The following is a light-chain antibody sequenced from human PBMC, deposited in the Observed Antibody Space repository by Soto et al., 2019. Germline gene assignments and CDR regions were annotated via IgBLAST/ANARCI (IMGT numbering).Light chain of an antibody. Sequence: EIVMTQTPLSSPVTLGQPSSISCRSSQSLVHPDGHTYWSWLQQRPGQPPRLLIYEISNRFSGVPDRFSGSGAGTDFTLTISRVEAEDVGVYYCMQGTQLPRTFGKGTKVEIK. CDR2: EIS. V-gene: IGKV2-24*01. J-gene: IGKJ1*01. CDR1: QSLVHPDGHTY. CDR3: MQGTQLPRT.